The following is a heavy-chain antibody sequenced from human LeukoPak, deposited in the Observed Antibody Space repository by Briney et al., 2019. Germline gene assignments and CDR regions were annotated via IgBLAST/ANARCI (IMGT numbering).Heavy chain of an antibody. V-gene: IGHV1-46*01. D-gene: IGHD1-26*01. CDR2: INPSGSST. J-gene: IGHJ3*02. Sequence: ASVKVSCKASGSTFTSYYMHWVRQAPGQGLEWMGIINPSGSSTSYAQKFQGRVTMTRDTSTSTVYMELSSLRSEDTSVYYCARSRIVAATALTDAFDIWGQGTMVTVSS. CDR3: ARSRIVAATALTDAFDI. CDR1: GSTFTSYY.